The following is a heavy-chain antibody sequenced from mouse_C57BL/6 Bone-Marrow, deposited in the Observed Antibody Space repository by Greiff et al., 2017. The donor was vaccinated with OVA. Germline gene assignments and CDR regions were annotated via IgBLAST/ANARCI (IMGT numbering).Heavy chain of an antibody. CDR1: GFTFSNYW. CDR3: TGITTKNFDY. V-gene: IGHV6-3*01. D-gene: IGHD1-1*01. CDR2: IRLKSDNYAT. Sequence: EVMLVESGGGLVQPGGSMKLSCVASGFTFSNYWMNWVRQSPEKGLEWVAQIRLKSDNYATHYAESVKGRFTISRDDSKSSVYLQMNNLRAEDTGIYYCTGITTKNFDYWGQGTTLTVSS. J-gene: IGHJ2*01.